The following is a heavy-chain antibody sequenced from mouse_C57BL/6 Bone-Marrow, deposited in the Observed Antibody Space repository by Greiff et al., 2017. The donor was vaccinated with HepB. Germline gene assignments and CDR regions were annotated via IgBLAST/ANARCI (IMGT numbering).Heavy chain of an antibody. V-gene: IGHV14-1*01. CDR1: GFNIKDYY. J-gene: IGHJ2*01. CDR3: TTRGLLRFLFDY. CDR2: IDPEDGDT. Sequence: VQLKESGAELVRPGASVKLSCTASGFNIKDYYMHWVKQRPEQGLEWIGRIDPEDGDTEYAPKFQGKATMTADTSSNTAYLQLSSLTSEDTAVYYCTTRGLLRFLFDYWGQGTTLTVPS. D-gene: IGHD1-1*01.